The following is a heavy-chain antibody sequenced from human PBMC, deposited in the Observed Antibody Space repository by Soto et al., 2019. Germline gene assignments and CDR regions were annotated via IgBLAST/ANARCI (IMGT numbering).Heavy chain of an antibody. J-gene: IGHJ6*02. Sequence: EVQLVESGGGLVKPGGSLRLSCAASGFPFNAYSMNWVRQAPGKGLEWISSISSSTSYIHYADSEKGRFTISRDNAKNSLFLQMNSLRAEDTAVYYCARDRDSGFDYVYYFGMDVWGQGTTVTVSS. V-gene: IGHV3-21*01. CDR3: ARDRDSGFDYVYYFGMDV. CDR2: ISSSTSYI. D-gene: IGHD5-12*01. CDR1: GFPFNAYS.